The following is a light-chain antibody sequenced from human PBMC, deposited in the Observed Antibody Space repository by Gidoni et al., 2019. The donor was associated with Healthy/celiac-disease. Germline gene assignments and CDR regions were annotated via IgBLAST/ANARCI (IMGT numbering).Light chain of an antibody. CDR2: AAS. Sequence: IKITHSPSSLSASVGDRVTITCRASQSISSYLNWYQQKPGKAPKLLIYAASSLQSGVPSRFSGSGSGTDFTLTISSLQPEDFATYYCQQSYSTPITFGQGTRLEIK. CDR3: QQSYSTPIT. V-gene: IGKV1-39*01. CDR1: QSISSY. J-gene: IGKJ5*01.